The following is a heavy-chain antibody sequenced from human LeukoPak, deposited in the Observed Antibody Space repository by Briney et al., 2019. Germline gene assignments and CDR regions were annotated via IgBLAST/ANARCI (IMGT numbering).Heavy chain of an antibody. Sequence: ASVKVSCKASGYTFTSYYMHWVRQAPGQGLEWMGIINPSGGSTSYAQKFQGRVTMTRDTSTSTVYMELSRLRSDDTAVYYCARVVNYYYDEYDAFDIWGQGTMVTVSS. V-gene: IGHV1-46*01. CDR3: ARVVNYYYDEYDAFDI. CDR1: GYTFTSYY. J-gene: IGHJ3*02. CDR2: INPSGGST. D-gene: IGHD3-22*01.